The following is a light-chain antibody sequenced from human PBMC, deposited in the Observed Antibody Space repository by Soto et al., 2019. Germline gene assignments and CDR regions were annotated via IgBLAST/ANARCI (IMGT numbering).Light chain of an antibody. V-gene: IGKV1-39*01. Sequence: DIQMTQSPSSLSASVGDRVTITCRASQSISNYLNWYQQKPGKAPNLLIYAASTLQSGVPSRFSGSGSGTDFTLTISSLQAEDSATYYCQQSYSSPWTFGQGTKVDIK. CDR3: QQSYSSPWT. J-gene: IGKJ1*01. CDR2: AAS. CDR1: QSISNY.